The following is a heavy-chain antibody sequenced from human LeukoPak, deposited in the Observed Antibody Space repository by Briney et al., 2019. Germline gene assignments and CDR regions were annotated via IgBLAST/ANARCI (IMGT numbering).Heavy chain of an antibody. CDR1: GFTFSSYW. V-gene: IGHV3-7*01. Sequence: GGSLRLSCAASGFTFSSYWMNWVRQPPGKGLEWVANIKQDGSQKYCVDSVKGRFTIYRDNDKNSLYLQMNNLRAEDTAVYYCARDPGYSYGRRYWYFDLWGRGTLVTVSS. CDR2: IKQDGSQK. CDR3: ARDPGYSYGRRYWYFDL. D-gene: IGHD5-18*01. J-gene: IGHJ2*01.